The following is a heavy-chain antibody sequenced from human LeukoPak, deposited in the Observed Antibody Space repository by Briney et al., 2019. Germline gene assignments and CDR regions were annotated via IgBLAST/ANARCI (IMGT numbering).Heavy chain of an antibody. V-gene: IGHV3-23*01. CDR1: DFSFITYA. Sequence: GGSLRLSCAGSDFSFITYAMSWVRQAPGKGLEWVSKISGVGDATYYADSVKGRFTISRDNSKNTLYLQMNSLRAEDTAVYYCAKEIGWLEYYFDYWGQGTLVTVSS. D-gene: IGHD6-19*01. CDR3: AKEIGWLEYYFDY. CDR2: ISGVGDAT. J-gene: IGHJ4*02.